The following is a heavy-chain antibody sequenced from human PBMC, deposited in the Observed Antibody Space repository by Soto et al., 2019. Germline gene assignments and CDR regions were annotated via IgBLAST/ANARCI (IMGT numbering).Heavy chain of an antibody. D-gene: IGHD5-12*01. CDR1: GFTFSSYA. CDR2: ISGSGGST. Sequence: GGSLRLSCAASGFTFSSYAMSWVRQAPGKGLEWVSAISGSGGSTYYADSVKGRFTISRDNSKNTLYLQMNSLRAEDAAVYCCAKDHFGGYDSKFDYWGQGTLVTVSS. V-gene: IGHV3-23*01. CDR3: AKDHFGGYDSKFDY. J-gene: IGHJ4*02.